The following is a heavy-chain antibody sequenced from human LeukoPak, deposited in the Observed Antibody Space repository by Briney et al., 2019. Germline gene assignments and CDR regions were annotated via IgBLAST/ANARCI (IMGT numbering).Heavy chain of an antibody. V-gene: IGHV4-31*11. CDR1: GGSISRGGYY. CDR3: ARGPDGSGADYFDY. D-gene: IGHD3-10*01. CDR2: IYYSGST. Sequence: SQTLSLTCDVSGGSISRGGYYWSWIRQHPGKGLEWIGSIYYSGSTNYNPSLKSRVTISVDTSKNQFSLKLSSVTAADTAVYYCARGPDGSGADYFDYWGQGTLVTVSS. J-gene: IGHJ4*02.